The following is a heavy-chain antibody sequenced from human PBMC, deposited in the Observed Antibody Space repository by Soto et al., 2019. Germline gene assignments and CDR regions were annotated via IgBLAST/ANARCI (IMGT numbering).Heavy chain of an antibody. CDR3: ARGKKGGAMDQRNYYSGMDV. V-gene: IGHV1-69*13. D-gene: IGHD3-16*01. CDR2: IIPIFGTA. Sequence: SVKVSCKASGGTFSSYAISWVRQAPGQGLEWMGGIIPIFGTANYAQKFQGRVTITADESTSTAYMELSRLRNEDTGVYYCARGKKGGAMDQRNYYSGMDVWGQGTQVTVSS. CDR1: GGTFSSYA. J-gene: IGHJ6*01.